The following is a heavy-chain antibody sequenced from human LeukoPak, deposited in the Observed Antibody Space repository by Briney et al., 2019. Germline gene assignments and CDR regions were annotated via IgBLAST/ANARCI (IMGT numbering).Heavy chain of an antibody. CDR2: INPSAGST. CDR3: ARFLLSFYSGEGGSGP. Sequence: ASVKVSCKASGGTFSSYAISWVRQAPGQGLEWMGIINPSAGSTSYAEKFQGRVTMTRDTSTSTAYMELRSLRSDDTAVYYCARFLLSFYSGEGGSGPWGQGTLVTVSS. CDR1: GGTFSSYA. J-gene: IGHJ5*02. V-gene: IGHV1-46*01. D-gene: IGHD3-10*01.